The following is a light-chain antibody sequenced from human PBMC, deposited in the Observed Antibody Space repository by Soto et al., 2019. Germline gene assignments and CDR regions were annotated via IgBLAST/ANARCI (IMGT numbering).Light chain of an antibody. CDR2: RNN. V-gene: IGLV1-44*01. CDR3: AAWDDSLSGYV. J-gene: IGLJ1*01. Sequence: QSVLTQPPSASGTPGQRVTISCSGSSSNIGSNTVNWYQQLPGTAPKLLIYRNNERPSGVPDRFSGSKSGTSASLAISGLQSEDGADYYCAAWDDSLSGYVFGTGTKVTVL. CDR1: SSNIGSNT.